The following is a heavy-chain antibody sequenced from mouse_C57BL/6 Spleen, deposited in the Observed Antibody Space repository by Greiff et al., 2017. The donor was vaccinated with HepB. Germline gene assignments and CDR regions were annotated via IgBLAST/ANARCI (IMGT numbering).Heavy chain of an antibody. CDR2: IYPGSGNT. CDR3: AREDYSNYAGFAY. V-gene: IGHV1-76*01. D-gene: IGHD2-5*01. J-gene: IGHJ3*01. Sequence: VQGVESGAELVRPGASVKLSCKASGYTFTDYYINWVKQRPGQGLEWIARIYPGSGNTYYNEKFKGKATLTAEKSSSTAYMQLSSLTSEDSAVYFCAREDYSNYAGFAYWGQGTLVTVSA. CDR1: GYTFTDYY.